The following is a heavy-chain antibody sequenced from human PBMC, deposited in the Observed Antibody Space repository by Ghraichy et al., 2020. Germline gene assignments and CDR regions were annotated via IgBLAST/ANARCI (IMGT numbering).Heavy chain of an antibody. CDR1: GVSISSTTSY. J-gene: IGHJ6*02. D-gene: IGHD2-15*01. CDR3: ARLRQITKEARVLGPVVVRPAVTNDYGLDV. V-gene: IGHV4-31*03. CDR2: IYYNGST. Sequence: TLSLTCTVSGVSISSTTSYWSWIRLNPGKGLEWIGCIYYNGSTYYNPSLKRRLTMSVDTSKNQFSLTVSSVTAADSAVYHCARLRQITKEARVLGPVVVRPAVTNDYGLDVWGHGTTVTVSS.